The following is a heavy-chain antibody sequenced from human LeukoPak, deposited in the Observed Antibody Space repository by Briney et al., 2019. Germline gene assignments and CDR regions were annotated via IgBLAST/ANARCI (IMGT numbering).Heavy chain of an antibody. Sequence: NPGGSLRLSCAASGLTFSDYYMSWIRQAPGKGLEWVSYISSSGSTIYYADSVKGRFTISRDNAKNSLYLQMNSLRAEDTAVYYCARMTSYYDFWSGYERYYFDYWGQGTLVTVSS. CDR3: ARMTSYYDFWSGYERYYFDY. D-gene: IGHD3-3*01. J-gene: IGHJ4*02. CDR2: ISSSGSTI. CDR1: GLTFSDYY. V-gene: IGHV3-11*04.